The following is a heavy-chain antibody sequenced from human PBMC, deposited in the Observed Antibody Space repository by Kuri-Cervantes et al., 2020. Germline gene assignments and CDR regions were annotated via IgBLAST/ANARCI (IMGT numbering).Heavy chain of an antibody. CDR1: EFTVNSSY. V-gene: IGHV3-53*01. CDR2: IFGGGRT. CDR3: ARSHLRGGMDV. J-gene: IGHJ6*02. Sequence: GGSLRLSCAASEFTVNSSYMSWVRQAPGKGLGWVSVIFGGGRTHYADSVKGRFTISRDNAKNSLYLQMNCLRAEDTALYHCARSHLRGGMDVWGQGTTVTVSS.